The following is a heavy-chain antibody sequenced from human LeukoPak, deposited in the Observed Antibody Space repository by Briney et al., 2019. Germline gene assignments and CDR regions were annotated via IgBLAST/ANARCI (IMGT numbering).Heavy chain of an antibody. CDR3: ARASSGWPVDY. CDR1: GFTFSNYA. J-gene: IGHJ4*02. Sequence: GGSLRLSCAASGFTFSNYAMSWVRQAPGKGLEWVSYISSSSSTIYYADSVKGRFTISRDNAKNSLYLQMNSLRAEDTAVYYCARASSGWPVDYWGQGTLVTVSS. V-gene: IGHV3-48*01. CDR2: ISSSSSTI. D-gene: IGHD6-19*01.